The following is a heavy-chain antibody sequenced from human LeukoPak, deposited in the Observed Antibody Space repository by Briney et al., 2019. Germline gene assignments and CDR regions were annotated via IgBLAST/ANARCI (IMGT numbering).Heavy chain of an antibody. Sequence: GGSLRLSCRDSGLDFSKYAINWVRQAPGKGLEWVSAIGGNGGTTHYADSVKGRFTISRDNAKNSLYLQMNSLRAEDTALYYCAKDEAAVATPDAFDIWGQGTMVTVSS. J-gene: IGHJ3*02. CDR3: AKDEAAVATPDAFDI. D-gene: IGHD6-19*01. CDR2: IGGNGGTT. V-gene: IGHV3-9*01. CDR1: GLDFSKYA.